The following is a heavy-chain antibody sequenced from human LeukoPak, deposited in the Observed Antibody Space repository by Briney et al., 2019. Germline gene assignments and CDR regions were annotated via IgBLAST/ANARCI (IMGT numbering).Heavy chain of an antibody. CDR3: ARGEMATIKFDY. V-gene: IGHV1-8*03. CDR2: MNPNSGNT. J-gene: IGHJ4*02. D-gene: IGHD5-24*01. CDR1: GYTFTSYD. Sequence: ASVKVSCKASGYTFTSYDINWVRQATGQGFEWMGWMNPNSGNTGYAQKFQGRVTITRNTSISTAYMELSSLRSEDTAVYYCARGEMATIKFDYWGQGTLVTVSS.